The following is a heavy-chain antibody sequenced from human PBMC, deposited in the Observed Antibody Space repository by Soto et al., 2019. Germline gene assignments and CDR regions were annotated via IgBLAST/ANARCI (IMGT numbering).Heavy chain of an antibody. J-gene: IGHJ4*02. CDR1: GFTFSSYA. Sequence: GGSLRLSCAASGFTFSSYAMHWVRQAPGKGLEWVAVISYDGINKYYADSVKGRFTISRDNSKNTLYLQMNSLRAEDTAVYYCARTSSVGATYALDYWGQGTLVTVSS. CDR3: ARTSSVGATYALDY. D-gene: IGHD1-26*01. CDR2: ISYDGINK. V-gene: IGHV3-30-3*01.